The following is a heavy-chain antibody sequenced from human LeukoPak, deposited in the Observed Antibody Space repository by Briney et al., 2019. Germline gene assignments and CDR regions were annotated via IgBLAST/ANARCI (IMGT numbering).Heavy chain of an antibody. Sequence: PGGSLRLSCAASGVTFSSYAMGWVRQFPGKGLEWVSAISGSGGSTYYADSVKGRFTISRDNSKNTLYLQMNSLRAEDTAVYYCAKAPQYYYYYMDVWGKGTTVTVSS. V-gene: IGHV3-23*01. CDR1: GVTFSSYA. CDR2: ISGSGGST. CDR3: AKAPQYYYYYMDV. J-gene: IGHJ6*03.